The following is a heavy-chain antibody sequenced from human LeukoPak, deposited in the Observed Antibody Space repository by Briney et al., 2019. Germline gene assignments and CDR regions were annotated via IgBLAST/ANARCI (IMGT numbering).Heavy chain of an antibody. CDR3: ARDDEVGATTLWFGY. J-gene: IGHJ4*02. Sequence: GASVKVSCKASGYTFTGYYMHWVRQAPGQGLEWMGWINPNSGGTNYAQKFQGRVTMTRDTSISTAYMELSRLRSDDTAVYYCARDDEVGATTLWFGYWGQGTLVTVSS. D-gene: IGHD1-26*01. V-gene: IGHV1-2*02. CDR1: GYTFTGYY. CDR2: INPNSGGT.